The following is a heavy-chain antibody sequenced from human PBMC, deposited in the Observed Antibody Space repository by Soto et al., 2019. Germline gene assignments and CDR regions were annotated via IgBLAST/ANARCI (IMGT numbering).Heavy chain of an antibody. CDR1: GGSISSGDYY. CDR2: IYYSGST. V-gene: IGHV4-30-4*01. CDR3: ARDTGAARPGGGPIYYYGMDV. Sequence: SETLSLTXTVSGGSISSGDYYWSWIRQPPGKGLEWIGYIYYSGSTYYNPSLKSRVTISVDTSKNQFSLKLSSVTAADTAVYYCARDTGAARPGGGPIYYYGMDVRGQGTTVTVS. J-gene: IGHJ6*02. D-gene: IGHD6-6*01.